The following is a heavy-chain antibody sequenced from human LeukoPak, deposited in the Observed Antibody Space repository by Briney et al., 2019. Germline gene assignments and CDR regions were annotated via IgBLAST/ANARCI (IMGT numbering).Heavy chain of an antibody. CDR3: ARSTDRINY. D-gene: IGHD2-2*01. Sequence: SETLSLTCAVYGGSFSGYYWSWIRQPPGKGLEWIGEINHSGSTNYNPSLKSRVTISVNTSKNQFSLKHSSVIAADTAVYYCARSTDRINYWGQGTLVTVSS. CDR2: INHSGST. V-gene: IGHV4-34*01. CDR1: GGSFSGYY. J-gene: IGHJ4*02.